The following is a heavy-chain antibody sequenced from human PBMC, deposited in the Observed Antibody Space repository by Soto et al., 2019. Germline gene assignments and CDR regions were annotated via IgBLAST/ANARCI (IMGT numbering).Heavy chain of an antibody. CDR1: GYTFTSYG. V-gene: IGHV1-18*01. CDR2: ISAYNGNT. D-gene: IGHD4-17*01. CDR3: AREFEYYGDYPPFDP. J-gene: IGHJ5*02. Sequence: ASVKVSCKATGYTFTSYGISWVRQAPGQGLEWMGWISAYNGNTNYAQKLQGRVTMTTDTSTSTAYMELRSLRSDDTAVYYCAREFEYYGDYPPFDPWGQGTLVTVSS.